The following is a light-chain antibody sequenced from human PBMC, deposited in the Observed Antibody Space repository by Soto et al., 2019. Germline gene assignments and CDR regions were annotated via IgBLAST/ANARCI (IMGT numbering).Light chain of an antibody. Sequence: QSVLTQPTSASGTTGQRVTISCSGSSSNIGSHVVYWYQQLAGTAPKLLMYNNNQRPSGVPDRFSGSKSGTSASLAISGLQSEDEADYYCAVWDDSLDGWVFGGGTKLTVL. CDR2: NNN. CDR3: AVWDDSLDGWV. V-gene: IGLV1-44*01. J-gene: IGLJ3*02. CDR1: SSNIGSHV.